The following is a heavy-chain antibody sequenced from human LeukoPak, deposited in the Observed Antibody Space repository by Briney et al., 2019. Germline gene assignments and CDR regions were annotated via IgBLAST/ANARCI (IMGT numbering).Heavy chain of an antibody. V-gene: IGHV3-23*01. J-gene: IGHJ6*03. CDR2: ISGSGGST. Sequence: GGSLRLSCAASEFNVRSNYMSWVRQAPGKGLEWVSAISGSGGSTYYADSVKGRFTISRDNSKNTLYLQMNSLRAEDTAVYYCAKYPLYYYYMDVWGKGTTVTISS. CDR3: AKYPLYYYYMDV. CDR1: EFNVRSNY.